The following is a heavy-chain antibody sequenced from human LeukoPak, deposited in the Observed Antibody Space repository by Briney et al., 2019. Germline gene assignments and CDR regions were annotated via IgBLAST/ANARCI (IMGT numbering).Heavy chain of an antibody. D-gene: IGHD3-16*02. J-gene: IGHJ5*02. CDR3: ARGPYYDYVWGSYRPNNWFDP. V-gene: IGHV4-61*08. Sequence: SETLSLTCTVSGGSISSGGYYWSWIRQHPGKGLEWIGYIYYSGSTNYNPSLKSRVTISVDTSKNQFSLKLSSVTAADTAVYYCARGPYYDYVWGSYRPNNWFDPWGQGTLVTVSS. CDR1: GGSISSGGYY. CDR2: IYYSGST.